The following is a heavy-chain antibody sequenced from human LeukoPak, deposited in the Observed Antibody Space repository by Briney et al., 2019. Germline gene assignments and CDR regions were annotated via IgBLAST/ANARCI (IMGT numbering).Heavy chain of an antibody. CDR2: ISGSGGST. D-gene: IGHD4-17*01. CDR1: GFTFSSYA. J-gene: IGHJ4*02. Sequence: GGSLRLSCAASGFTFSSYAMSWVRQAPGKGLEWVSAISGSGGSTYYADSVKGRFTISRDNSKNTLYLQMNSLRAEDTAVYYCAREVGRSTVTTGEFDYWGQGTLVTVSS. CDR3: AREVGRSTVTTGEFDY. V-gene: IGHV3-23*01.